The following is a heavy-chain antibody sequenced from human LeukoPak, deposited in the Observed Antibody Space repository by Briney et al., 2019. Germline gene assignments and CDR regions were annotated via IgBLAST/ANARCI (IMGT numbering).Heavy chain of an antibody. Sequence: PSETLSLTCTVSGVSISSYYWSWIRQPAGKGLDWIGRIYTSGSTNYNPSLKRRVTMSVDTSKNQFSLKLSSVTAADTAVYYCAREVVGAKDYYYYYMDVWGKGTTVTVSS. CDR3: AREVVGAKDYYYYYMDV. CDR1: GVSISSYY. D-gene: IGHD1-26*01. V-gene: IGHV4-4*07. CDR2: IYTSGST. J-gene: IGHJ6*03.